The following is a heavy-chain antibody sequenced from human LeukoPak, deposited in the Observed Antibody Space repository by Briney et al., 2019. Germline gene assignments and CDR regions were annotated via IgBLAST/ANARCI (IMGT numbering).Heavy chain of an antibody. V-gene: IGHV4-34*01. CDR2: INHSGST. D-gene: IGHD1-20*01. CDR1: GGSFSGYY. CDR3: ARAQITGTYVNWFDP. Sequence: SETLSLTCAVHGGSFSGYYWSWIRQPPGKGLEWIGEINHSGSTNYNPSLKSRVTISVDTSKNQFSLKLSSVTAADTAVYYCARAQITGTYVNWFDPWGQGTLVTVSS. J-gene: IGHJ5*02.